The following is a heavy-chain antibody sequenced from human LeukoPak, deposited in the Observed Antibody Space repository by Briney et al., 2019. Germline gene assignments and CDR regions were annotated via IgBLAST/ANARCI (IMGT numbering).Heavy chain of an antibody. CDR1: GGSFSGYY. D-gene: IGHD3-16*01. CDR2: INHSRST. V-gene: IGHV4-34*01. Sequence: PSETLSLTCAVYGGSFSGYYWSWIRQPPGKGLEWIGEINHSRSTNYNPSLKSRVTISVDTFKNQFSLNLSSVTAADTAVYYCARSFAISQGLDPWGQGTLVTVSS. J-gene: IGHJ5*02. CDR3: ARSFAISQGLDP.